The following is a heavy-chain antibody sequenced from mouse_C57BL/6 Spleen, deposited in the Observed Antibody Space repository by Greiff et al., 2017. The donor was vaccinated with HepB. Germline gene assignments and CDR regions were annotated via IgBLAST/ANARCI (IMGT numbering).Heavy chain of an antibody. Sequence: VQLQQSGAELARPGASVKMSCKASGYTFTSYTMHWVKQRPGQGLEWIGYINPSSGYTKYNQKFKDKATLTADKSSSTAYMQLSSLTSEDSAVYYCARDDYDGYFDYWGQGTTLTVSS. J-gene: IGHJ2*01. CDR2: INPSSGYT. CDR3: ARDDYDGYFDY. D-gene: IGHD2-4*01. CDR1: GYTFTSYT. V-gene: IGHV1-4*01.